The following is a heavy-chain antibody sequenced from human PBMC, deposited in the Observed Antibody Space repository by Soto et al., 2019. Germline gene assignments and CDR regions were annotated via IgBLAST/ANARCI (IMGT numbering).Heavy chain of an antibody. J-gene: IGHJ4*02. CDR3: ARGEYYYDSSGYSLDY. CDR2: TYYRSKWYN. V-gene: IGHV6-1*01. CDR1: GDSVSSDSAA. D-gene: IGHD3-22*01. Sequence: SQTLSLTCAISGDSVSSDSAAWNWIRQSPSRGLEWLGRTYYRSKWYNDYAVSVKSRITINPDTSKNQFSLQLNSVTPEDTAVYYCARGEYYYDSSGYSLDYWGQGTLVTVSS.